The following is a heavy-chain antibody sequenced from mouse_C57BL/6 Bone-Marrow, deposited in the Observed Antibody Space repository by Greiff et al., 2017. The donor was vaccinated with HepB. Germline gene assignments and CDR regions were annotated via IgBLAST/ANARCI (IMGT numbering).Heavy chain of an antibody. CDR1: GFTFSSYG. CDR2: ISSGGSYT. V-gene: IGHV5-6*01. Sequence: EVKVVESGGDLVKPGGSLKLSCAASGFTFSSYGMSWVRQTPDKRLEWVATISSGGSYTYYPDSVKGRFTISRDNAKNTLYLQMSSLKSEDTAMYYCARHRDLAYWGQGTLVTVSA. CDR3: ARHRDLAY. J-gene: IGHJ3*01.